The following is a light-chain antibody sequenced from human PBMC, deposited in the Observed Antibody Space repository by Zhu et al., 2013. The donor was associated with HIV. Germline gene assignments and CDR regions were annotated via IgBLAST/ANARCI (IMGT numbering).Light chain of an antibody. CDR1: QSVMTY. Sequence: EIALTQSPATLSLSPGERATLSCRATQSVMTYLAWYQQKPGQAPRLLIYDASKRATGIPARFSGSGSGTDFTLTISSLEPEDFAVYYCQQYGNSPWTFGQGTTVEIK. J-gene: IGKJ1*01. CDR3: QQYGNSPWT. V-gene: IGKV3-11*01. CDR2: DAS.